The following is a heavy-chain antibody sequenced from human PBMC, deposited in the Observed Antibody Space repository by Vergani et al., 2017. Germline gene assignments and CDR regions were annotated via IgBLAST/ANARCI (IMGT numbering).Heavy chain of an antibody. CDR2: IYYSGST. D-gene: IGHD2-2*02. CDR1: GGSISSYY. Sequence: QVQLQESGPGLVKPSETLSLTCTVSGGSISSYYWSWIRQPPGKGLEWIGYIYYSGSTNSNPSLKSRVTISVATSKNQFSLKLSSVTAADTAVYYCARGRIDCSSTSCYTPWFDPWGQGSLVTVSS. V-gene: IGHV4-59*01. J-gene: IGHJ5*02. CDR3: ARGRIDCSSTSCYTPWFDP.